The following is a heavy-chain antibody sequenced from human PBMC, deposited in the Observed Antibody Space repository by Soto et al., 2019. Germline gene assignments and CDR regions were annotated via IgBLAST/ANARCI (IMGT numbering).Heavy chain of an antibody. CDR1: GFTFSSYA. CDR2: ISYDGSNK. Sequence: QVQLVESGGGVVQPGRSLRLSCAASGFTFSSYAMHWVRQAPGKGLQWVAVISYDGSNKYYADSVKGRFTISRDNSKXXLXLQMNSLRAEDTAVYYCARDLGAYSSSGRYYYGMDVWGQGTTVTVSS. V-gene: IGHV3-30-3*01. D-gene: IGHD6-13*01. J-gene: IGHJ6*02. CDR3: ARDLGAYSSSGRYYYGMDV.